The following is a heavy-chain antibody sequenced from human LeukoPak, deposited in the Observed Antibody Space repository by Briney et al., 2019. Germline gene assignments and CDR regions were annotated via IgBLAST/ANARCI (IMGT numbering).Heavy chain of an antibody. Sequence: PSETLSLTCTVAGDSISSYYWSWIRQPAGKGLEWIGRTYPSGSTSYNPSLMSRVSMSADTSKNQLSLKLTSLTAADPAIYYCARSLVENTCFTHWGQGSLVTVSA. CDR2: TYPSGST. J-gene: IGHJ4*02. CDR1: GDSISSYY. CDR3: ARSLVENTCFTH. V-gene: IGHV4-4*07. D-gene: IGHD1-26*01.